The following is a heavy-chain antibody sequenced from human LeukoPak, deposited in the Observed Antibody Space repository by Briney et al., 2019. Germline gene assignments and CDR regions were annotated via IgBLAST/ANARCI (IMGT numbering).Heavy chain of an antibody. J-gene: IGHJ4*02. V-gene: IGHV3-21*01. CDR1: GFTFSSYS. D-gene: IGHD3-10*01. CDR2: ISSSSSYI. CDR3: ARDLQGAMVRGGDY. Sequence: PGGSLRLSCAASGFTFSSYSMNWVRQAPGKGLEWVSSISSSSSYIYYADSVKGRFTISRDNAKNSLYLQMNSLRAEDTAVYYCARDLQGAMVRGGDYWGQGTLVTVSS.